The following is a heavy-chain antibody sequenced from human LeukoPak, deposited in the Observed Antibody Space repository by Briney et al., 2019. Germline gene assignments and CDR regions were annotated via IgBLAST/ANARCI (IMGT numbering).Heavy chain of an antibody. CDR2: IYPGDSDT. CDR1: GYSFTSYW. Sequence: GESLKISCKGSGYSFTSYWIGWVRPMPGKGLEWMGIIYPGDSDTRYSPSFQGQVTISADKSISTAYLQWSSLKASDTAMYYCATAYCGGDCYSNDAFDIWGQGTMVTVSS. CDR3: ATAYCGGDCYSNDAFDI. J-gene: IGHJ3*02. D-gene: IGHD2-21*02. V-gene: IGHV5-51*01.